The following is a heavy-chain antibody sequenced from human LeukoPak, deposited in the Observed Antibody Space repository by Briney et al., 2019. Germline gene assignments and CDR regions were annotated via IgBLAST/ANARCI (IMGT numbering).Heavy chain of an antibody. D-gene: IGHD6-19*01. CDR2: LSGSGDNT. Sequence: GGSLRLSCAVSGFRVTNDYMNWVRQAPGRGLEWVSSLSGSGDNTYYADSVKGRFTISRDKSKNTLYLQMNSLGAEDTAVYYCAKSPVPGQFYYFDYWGQGTLVTVSS. J-gene: IGHJ4*02. CDR3: AKSPVPGQFYYFDY. V-gene: IGHV3-23*01. CDR1: GFRVTNDY.